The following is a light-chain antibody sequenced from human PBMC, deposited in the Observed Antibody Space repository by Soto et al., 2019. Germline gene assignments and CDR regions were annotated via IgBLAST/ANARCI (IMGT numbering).Light chain of an antibody. CDR3: QQSYSTPLT. Sequence: DLQMTQSPSSLSASVGDRVTITCRASQNISSYLNWYQQKPGKAPKLLIYAASSLQSGVPSRFSGSGSGTDFTLTISSLQPEDFATYYCQQSYSTPLTFGGGTKVEIK. V-gene: IGKV1-39*01. CDR2: AAS. J-gene: IGKJ4*01. CDR1: QNISSY.